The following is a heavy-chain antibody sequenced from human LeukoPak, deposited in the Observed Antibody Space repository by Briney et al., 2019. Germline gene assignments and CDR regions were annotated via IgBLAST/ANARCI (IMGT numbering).Heavy chain of an antibody. D-gene: IGHD3-10*01. V-gene: IGHV3-23*01. CDR2: ISGSGGST. Sequence: PGGSLRLSCAASGFTFNSYAMSWVRQAPGKGLEWVSAISGSGGSTYYADSVKGRFTISRDNSKNTLYLQMNSLRAEDTAVYYCAKSLYYYGSGGVFDYWGQGTLVTVSS. CDR3: AKSLYYYGSGGVFDY. CDR1: GFTFNSYA. J-gene: IGHJ4*02.